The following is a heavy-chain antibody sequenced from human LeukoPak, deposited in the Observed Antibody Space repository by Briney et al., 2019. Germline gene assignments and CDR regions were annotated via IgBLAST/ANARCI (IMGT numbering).Heavy chain of an antibody. V-gene: IGHV1-8*01. CDR1: GYSFTSYD. D-gene: IGHD1-26*01. CDR2: MNPNSSNT. CDR3: ARSVGATNYYYYMDV. J-gene: IGHJ6*03. Sequence: GASVKVSCKASGYSFTSYDINWVRQATGQGLEWMGWMNPNSSNTGYAQRFQGRVTMTRNTSISTAYMELSSLRSEDTAVYYCARSVGATNYYYYMDVWGKGTTVTVSS.